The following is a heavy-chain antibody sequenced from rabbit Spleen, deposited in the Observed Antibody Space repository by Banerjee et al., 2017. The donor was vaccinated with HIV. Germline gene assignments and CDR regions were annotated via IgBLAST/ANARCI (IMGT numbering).Heavy chain of an antibody. CDR1: GFSFSSDFY. D-gene: IGHD1-1*01. Sequence: QSLEESGGDLVKPGASLTLTCTASGFSFSSDFYMCWVRQAPGKGLEWIACIYDGSSRSTKYASWAKGRFTISKTSSTTVTLQMTSLTVADTATYFCARDLTDVIGWNFGWWGPGTLVTVS. J-gene: IGHJ4*01. CDR3: ARDLTDVIGWNFGW. V-gene: IGHV1S40*01. CDR2: IYDGSSRST.